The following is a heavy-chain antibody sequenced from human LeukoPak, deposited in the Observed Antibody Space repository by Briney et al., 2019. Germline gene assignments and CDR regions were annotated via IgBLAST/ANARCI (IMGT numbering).Heavy chain of an antibody. CDR3: AMWDTAMFH. Sequence: QSGGSLRLSCAASGFTFSNYAMIWVRQAPGKGLEWVSSLSGSGGSTYYADSVKGRFTISRDNSKTTLYLLMRSLRAEDTAVYYCAMWDTAMFHWGQGNLVTVSS. CDR1: GFTFSNYA. CDR2: LSGSGGST. V-gene: IGHV3-23*01. D-gene: IGHD5-18*01. J-gene: IGHJ4*02.